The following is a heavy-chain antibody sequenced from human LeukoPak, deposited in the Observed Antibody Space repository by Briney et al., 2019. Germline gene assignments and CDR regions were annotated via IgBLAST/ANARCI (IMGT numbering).Heavy chain of an antibody. CDR2: ISTYNANT. D-gene: IGHD1-14*01. V-gene: IGHV1-18*01. Sequence: ASVKVSCKASGYTFTSYGISWVRQAPGQGLEWMGWISTYNANTNYAQKLQGRVTLTTDTSTSAAYMELRSLRSDDTAVYYCARGGTFYRRTLLNYFDYWGQGSLVTVSS. J-gene: IGHJ4*02. CDR3: ARGGTFYRRTLLNYFDY. CDR1: GYTFTSYG.